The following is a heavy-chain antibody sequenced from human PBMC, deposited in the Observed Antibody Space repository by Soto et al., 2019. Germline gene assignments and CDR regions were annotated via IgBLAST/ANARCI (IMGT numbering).Heavy chain of an antibody. CDR3: AWSVGANAEWSSYFDY. D-gene: IGHD1-26*01. Sequence: SETLSLTCTVSGGSISSGGYYWSWIRQHPGKGLEWIGYIYYSGSTYYNPSLKSRVTISVDTSKNQFSLKLSSVTAADTAVYSLAWSVGANAEWSSYFDYWGQGTLVTVSS. CDR1: GGSISSGGYY. V-gene: IGHV4-31*03. J-gene: IGHJ4*02. CDR2: IYYSGST.